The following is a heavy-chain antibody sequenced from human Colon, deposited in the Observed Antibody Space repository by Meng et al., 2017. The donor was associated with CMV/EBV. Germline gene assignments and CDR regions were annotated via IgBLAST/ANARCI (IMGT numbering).Heavy chain of an antibody. D-gene: IGHD3-16*01. CDR2: ISFDGNNK. V-gene: IGHV3-30*04. J-gene: IGHJ4*01. CDR3: ARGGSAWSYFDY. Sequence: CAASGFTFGKHAMHWVRQPPGKGLEWVAAISFDGNNKFYGESVKGRITISRDNSNNTLYLQMDNLRPEDTAIYYCARGGSAWSYFDYWGHGSLVTVSS. CDR1: GFTFGKHA.